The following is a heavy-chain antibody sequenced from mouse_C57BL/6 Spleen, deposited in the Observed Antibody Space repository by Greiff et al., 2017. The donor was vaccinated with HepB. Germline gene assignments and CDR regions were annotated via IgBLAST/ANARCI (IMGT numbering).Heavy chain of an antibody. V-gene: IGHV1-80*01. CDR1: GYAFSSYW. D-gene: IGHD1-1*01. CDR2: IYPGDGDT. J-gene: IGHJ1*03. CDR3: ARRENYYGSSHSYWYFDV. Sequence: VQLQQSGAELVKPGASVKISCKASGYAFSSYWMNWVKQRPGKGLEWIGQIYPGDGDTNYNGKFKGKATLTADKSSSTAYMQLSSLTSEDSAVYFCARRENYYGSSHSYWYFDVWGTGTTVTVSS.